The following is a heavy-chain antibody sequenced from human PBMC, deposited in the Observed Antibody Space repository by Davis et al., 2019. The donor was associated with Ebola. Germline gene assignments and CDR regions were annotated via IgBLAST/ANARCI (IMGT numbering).Heavy chain of an antibody. V-gene: IGHV5-10-1*01. Sequence: GESLKISCKGSGYSFTSYWISWVRQMPGKGLEWMGRIDPSDSYTNYSPSFQGHVTISADKSISTAYQQWSSLKASDTAMYYCALSNTAMVGDFDYWGQGTLVTVSS. CDR3: ALSNTAMVGDFDY. CDR2: IDPSDSYT. CDR1: GYSFTSYW. D-gene: IGHD5-18*01. J-gene: IGHJ4*02.